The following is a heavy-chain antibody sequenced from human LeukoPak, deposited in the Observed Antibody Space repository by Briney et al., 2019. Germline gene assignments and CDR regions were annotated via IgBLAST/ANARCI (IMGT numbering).Heavy chain of an antibody. CDR2: IYYSGST. CDR3: ARTRDGYNSASPFDS. Sequence: SETLSLKCTVSAGSTSSHYWSWIRQPPGKGLEWIGYIYYSGSTNYNPSLKSRVTISVDTSKNQFSLNLSSVTAADTAVYYCARTRDGYNSASPFDSWGQGTLVTVSS. V-gene: IGHV4-59*11. J-gene: IGHJ4*02. CDR1: AGSTSSHY. D-gene: IGHD5-24*01.